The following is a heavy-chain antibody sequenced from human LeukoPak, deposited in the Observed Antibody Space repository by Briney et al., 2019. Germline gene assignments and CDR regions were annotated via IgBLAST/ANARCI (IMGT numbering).Heavy chain of an antibody. V-gene: IGHV4-38-2*01. CDR1: GFSISSGYY. J-gene: IGHJ4*02. Sequence: PSETLSLTCGVSGFSISSGYYGGWIRQPPGRGLEWIGSVYYSGSTDYNPSLKSRVTISVDTSKNQFSLRLKSVTATDTAVYYCARNSSGSYFDHWGQGSLVTVSS. CDR2: VYYSGST. CDR3: ARNSSGSYFDH. D-gene: IGHD1-26*01.